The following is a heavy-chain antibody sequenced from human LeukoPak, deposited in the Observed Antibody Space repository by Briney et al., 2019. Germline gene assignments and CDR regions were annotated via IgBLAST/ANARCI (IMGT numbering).Heavy chain of an antibody. J-gene: IGHJ4*02. CDR2: FDPEDGET. CDR1: GYTLTELS. D-gene: IGHD3-22*01. Sequence: ASVTVSCKVSGYTLTELSMHWVRQAPGKGLEWMGGFDPEDGETIYAQKFQGRVTMTEDTSTDTAYMELSSLRSEDTAVYYCATDMSGYYEFDYWGQGTLVTVS. CDR3: ATDMSGYYEFDY. V-gene: IGHV1-24*01.